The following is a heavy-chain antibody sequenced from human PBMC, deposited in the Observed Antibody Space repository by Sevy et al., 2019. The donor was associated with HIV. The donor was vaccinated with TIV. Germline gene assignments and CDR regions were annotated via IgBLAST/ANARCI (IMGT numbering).Heavy chain of an antibody. J-gene: IGHJ4*02. V-gene: IGHV1-3*01. CDR1: ASIFTYYA. D-gene: IGHD2-8*02. CDR3: ARGWCPTVTNFDY. CDR2: IVLGNGRT. Sequence: ASGKVACKASASIFTYYALHWVRQAPGQRPEWMGWIVLGNGRTKYSEDFQGRVTFTRDKSARVAYMGLSSLTSEDTAVYYCARGWCPTVTNFDYWGQGSLVTVSS.